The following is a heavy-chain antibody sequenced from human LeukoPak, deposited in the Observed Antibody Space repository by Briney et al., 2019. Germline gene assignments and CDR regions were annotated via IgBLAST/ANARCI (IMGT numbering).Heavy chain of an antibody. CDR2: IYTSGST. J-gene: IGHJ1*01. V-gene: IGHV4-61*02. CDR1: GGSISSGSYY. D-gene: IGHD3-22*01. Sequence: SETLSLTCTVSGGSISSGSYYWSWIRQPAGKGLEWIGRIYTSGSTNYDPSLKSRVTISVDTSKNQFSLKLSSVTAADTAVYYCARLTMIAFWGQGTLVTVSS. CDR3: ARLTMIAF.